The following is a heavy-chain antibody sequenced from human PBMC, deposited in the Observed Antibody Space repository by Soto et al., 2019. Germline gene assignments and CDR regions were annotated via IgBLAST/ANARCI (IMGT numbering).Heavy chain of an antibody. V-gene: IGHV4-30-4*01. J-gene: IGHJ1*01. CDR3: VGTGTTDDF. CDR2: IFYSGDT. D-gene: IGHD1-7*01. Sequence: VQLQGSGPGLLKPSQTLSLTCPVSGASVNTGDYYWISIRQPPGKGLEGLGYIFYSGDTYYNPSLKSRATISLNTSRNQFSLTLTSVTDADTALYYCVGTGTTDDFWGQGTLVTVSS. CDR1: GASVNTGDYY.